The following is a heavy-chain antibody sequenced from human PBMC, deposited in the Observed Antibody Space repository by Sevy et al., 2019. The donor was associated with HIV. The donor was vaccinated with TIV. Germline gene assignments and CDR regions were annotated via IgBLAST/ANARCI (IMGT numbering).Heavy chain of an antibody. CDR1: GFTVSRNY. CDR2: IYSGGST. V-gene: IGHV3-53*01. Sequence: GGSLRLSCAASGFTVSRNYMSWVRQAPGKGLEWVSDIYSGGSTYYADSVKGRFTISRDNSKNTLYLQMNSLRAEDTAVYYCASERPDSSGWFDYWGQGTLVTVSS. D-gene: IGHD3-22*01. CDR3: ASERPDSSGWFDY. J-gene: IGHJ4*02.